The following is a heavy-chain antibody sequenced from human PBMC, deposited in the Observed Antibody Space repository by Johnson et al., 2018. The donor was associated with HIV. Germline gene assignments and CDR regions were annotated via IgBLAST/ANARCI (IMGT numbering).Heavy chain of an antibody. J-gene: IGHJ3*02. Sequence: VQLVESGGVVVQPGGSLRLSCAASGFTFDDYTMHWVRQAPGKGLEWVSLIRWDGGNKYYADSVKGRFTISRDNTKNSLYLQMNSLRTEDTALYYCAKDIQVSEGQSAFDIWGQGTMVTVSS. CDR3: AKDIQVSEGQSAFDI. CDR1: GFTFDDYT. D-gene: IGHD5/OR15-5a*01. CDR2: IRWDGGNK. V-gene: IGHV3-43*01.